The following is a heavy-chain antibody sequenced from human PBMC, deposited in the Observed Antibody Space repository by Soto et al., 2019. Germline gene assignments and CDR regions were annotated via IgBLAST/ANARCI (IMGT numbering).Heavy chain of an antibody. J-gene: IGHJ5*02. CDR3: ARTSYDYVWGSYGVGWFDP. CDR1: GGSISSGGYS. Sequence: PSETLSLTCAVSGGSISSGGYSWNWIRQPPGKGLEWIGNIYHSGSTYYNASLKSRVTISVDRSKNQFSLKLSSVTAADTAVYYCARTSYDYVWGSYGVGWFDPWGQGTLVTVSS. V-gene: IGHV4-30-2*01. CDR2: IYHSGST. D-gene: IGHD3-16*01.